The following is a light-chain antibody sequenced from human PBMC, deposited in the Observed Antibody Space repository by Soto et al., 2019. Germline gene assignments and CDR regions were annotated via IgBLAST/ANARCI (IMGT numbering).Light chain of an antibody. V-gene: IGKV1-17*01. Sequence: DIQMTQSPSSLSASVGDRVTITCRASQDIRNDLGWYQQKPGKAPKRLIFSASTLDSGVPSRFSGGGFRTEFTLTISSLQPEDFATYYCLHHYNYPLTLGGGTKVEIK. J-gene: IGKJ4*01. CDR3: LHHYNYPLT. CDR1: QDIRND. CDR2: SAS.